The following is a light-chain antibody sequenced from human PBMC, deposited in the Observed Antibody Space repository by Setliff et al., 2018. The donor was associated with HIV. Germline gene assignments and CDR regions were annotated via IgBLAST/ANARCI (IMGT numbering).Light chain of an antibody. CDR3: SSYASTNTLP. Sequence: SALTQPASVSGSPGRSITISCTGTSSDVGGYNYVSWYQQHPGKAPKLIIYEVRNRPSGVSNRFSGSKSGNTASLTISGLQAEDEGDYYCSSYASTNTLPFGTGTKVTVL. CDR1: SSDVGGYNY. CDR2: EVR. V-gene: IGLV2-14*01. J-gene: IGLJ1*01.